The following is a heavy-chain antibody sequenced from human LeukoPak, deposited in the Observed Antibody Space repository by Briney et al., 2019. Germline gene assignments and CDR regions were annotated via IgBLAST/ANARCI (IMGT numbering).Heavy chain of an antibody. J-gene: IGHJ6*02. Sequence: SETLSLTCAVYGGSFSGYYWSWIRQPPGKGLEWIGEINHSGSTNYNPSLKSRVTISVDTSKNQFSLKLSSVTAADTAVYYCARGLYYYYYGMDVWGQGTTVT. CDR2: INHSGST. CDR1: GGSFSGYY. CDR3: ARGLYYYYYGMDV. V-gene: IGHV4-34*01.